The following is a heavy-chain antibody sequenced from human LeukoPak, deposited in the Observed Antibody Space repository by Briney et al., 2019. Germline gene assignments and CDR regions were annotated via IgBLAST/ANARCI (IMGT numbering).Heavy chain of an antibody. CDR3: ARAYGSGSYYRGNFDY. CDR1: GYTFTSYA. D-gene: IGHD3-10*01. J-gene: IGHJ4*02. V-gene: IGHV1-3*01. CDR2: INAGNGNT. Sequence: GASVKVSCKASGYTFTSYAMHWVRQAPGQRLEWMGWINAGNGNTKYSQKFQGRVTITRDTSASTAYMELSSLRSEDTAVYYCARAYGSGSYYRGNFDYWGQGTLVTVSS.